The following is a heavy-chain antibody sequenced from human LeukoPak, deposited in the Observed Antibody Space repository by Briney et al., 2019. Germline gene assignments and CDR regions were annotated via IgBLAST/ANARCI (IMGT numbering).Heavy chain of an antibody. J-gene: IGHJ5*02. D-gene: IGHD3-16*01. CDR2: ISGSGGST. CDR1: GFTFSSYT. V-gene: IGHV3-23*01. Sequence: GGSLRLSCAASGFTFSSYTMSWVRQAPGKGLEWVSAISGSGGSTYDADSVKGRFTISRDNSKNTLYLQMNSLRAEETAVYYCAKDRSYSHPNAFDPWGQGTLVTVSS. CDR3: AKDRSYSHPNAFDP.